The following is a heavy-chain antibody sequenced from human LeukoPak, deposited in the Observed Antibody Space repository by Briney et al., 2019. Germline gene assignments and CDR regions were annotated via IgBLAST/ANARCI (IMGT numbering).Heavy chain of an antibody. D-gene: IGHD6-13*01. J-gene: IGHJ4*01. CDR1: GFIFSNYE. V-gene: IGHV3-48*03. CDR2: ISDNGKSR. Sequence: PGGSLRLSCAASGFIFSNYEMNWVRQTPGKGLEWVSYISDNGKSRNYVDSVNSRFAISRDNAKHSLYLQMNSLRVEDTAVYFCARARIEAPLLDCWGHGFLVSVSS. CDR3: ARARIEAPLLDC.